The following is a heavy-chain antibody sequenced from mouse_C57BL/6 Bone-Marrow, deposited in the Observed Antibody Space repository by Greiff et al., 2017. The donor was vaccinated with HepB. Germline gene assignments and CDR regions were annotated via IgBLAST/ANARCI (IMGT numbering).Heavy chain of an antibody. V-gene: IGHV14-2*01. CDR3: ARWFITTIVAGYFDV. J-gene: IGHJ1*03. CDR2: IDPEDGET. Sequence: VQLQQSGAELVKPGASVKLSCTASGFNIKDYYMHWVKQRPEQGLEWIGRIDPEDGETKYAPKFQGKATITADTSSNTASLQLSSLTSEDTAVYYGARWFITTIVAGYFDVWGTGTTLTVSS. D-gene: IGHD1-1*01. CDR1: GFNIKDYY.